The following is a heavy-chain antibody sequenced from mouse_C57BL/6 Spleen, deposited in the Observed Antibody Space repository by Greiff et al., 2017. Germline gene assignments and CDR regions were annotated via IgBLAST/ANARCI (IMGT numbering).Heavy chain of an antibody. V-gene: IGHV1-4*01. D-gene: IGHD1-1*01. CDR2: INPSSGYT. J-gene: IGHJ3*01. Sequence: VKLQQSGAELARPGASVKMSCKASGYTFTSYTMHWVKQRPGQGLEWIGYINPSSGYTKYNQKFKDKATLTADKASSTAYMQLSSLTSEDSAVYYCARSGLLPFAYWGQGTLVTVSA. CDR1: GYTFTSYT. CDR3: ARSGLLPFAY.